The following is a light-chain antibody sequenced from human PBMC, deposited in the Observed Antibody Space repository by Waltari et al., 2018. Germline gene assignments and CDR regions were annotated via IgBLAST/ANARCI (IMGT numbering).Light chain of an antibody. CDR1: NSGPDGYNS. CDR2: DVT. J-gene: IGLJ1*01. Sequence: QSALTQPASVSGSPGQSITISCSGTNSGPDGYNSVSWYQQPPGKLPQLLIYDVTNRPSGTSHRFSGSKSGDTASLTISGLQADDEADYYCSSYTTTWVFGTGTKVTVL. V-gene: IGLV2-14*03. CDR3: SSYTTTWV.